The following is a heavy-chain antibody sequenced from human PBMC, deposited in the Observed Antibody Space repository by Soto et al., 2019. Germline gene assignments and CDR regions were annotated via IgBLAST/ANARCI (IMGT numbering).Heavy chain of an antibody. Sequence: QVQLVQSGAEVKKPGSSVKVSCKASGGTINSYAVSWVRQAPGQGLEWMGGIITSFGTTNYAQKFQGRLKITADKSTNTASMELSSLRSDDTAVYYCARSLVVTAKVGYFDLWGRGTLVTVSS. CDR2: IITSFGTT. D-gene: IGHD2-21*02. CDR1: GGTINSYA. J-gene: IGHJ2*01. V-gene: IGHV1-69*06. CDR3: ARSLVVTAKVGYFDL.